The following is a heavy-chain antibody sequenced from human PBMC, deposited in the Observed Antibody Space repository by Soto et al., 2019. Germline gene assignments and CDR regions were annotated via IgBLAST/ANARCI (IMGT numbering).Heavy chain of an antibody. D-gene: IGHD6-6*01. J-gene: IGHJ3*02. CDR3: AASLGPDAFDI. Sequence: GESLKISSKGSGYKFTSYGISWVRQMPGKGLEWMGRIDPSDSYTNYSPSFQGHVTISADKSISTAYLQWSSLKASDTAMYYCAASLGPDAFDIWGQGTMVTVSS. V-gene: IGHV5-10-1*01. CDR2: IDPSDSYT. CDR1: GYKFTSYG.